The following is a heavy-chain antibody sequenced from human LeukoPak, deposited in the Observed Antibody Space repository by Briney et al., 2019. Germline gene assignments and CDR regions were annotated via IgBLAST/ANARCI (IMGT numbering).Heavy chain of an antibody. V-gene: IGHV3-30-3*01. J-gene: IGHJ4*02. CDR1: GFTFSTYA. D-gene: IGHD3-10*01. CDR2: ITYDGSNK. Sequence: VGSLRLSCAAPGFTFSTYAMYWVRQAPRKGLWWVAVITYDGSNKYYADCVQGRFTISRDNYKNTLYLQVSGLRAEDTAVYYCARDIYLIRGVISRDFDYWGRGTLVTVSS. CDR3: ARDIYLIRGVISRDFDY.